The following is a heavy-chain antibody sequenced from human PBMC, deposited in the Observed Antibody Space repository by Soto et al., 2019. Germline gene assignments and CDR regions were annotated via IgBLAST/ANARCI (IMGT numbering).Heavy chain of an antibody. CDR2: INHSGST. Sequence: HVQLQQWGAGLLKPSETLSLTCAVYGESFSGYQWTWIRQSPGKGLEWIGEINHSGSTNYNPSLKSPVTRSVDTSKQHLSLKLTSVTAAHTAVYYCARPMPELTTSLSYWGQGTRVTVSS. CDR3: ARPMPELTTSLSY. V-gene: IGHV4-34*02. CDR1: GESFSGYQ. D-gene: IGHD4-17*01. J-gene: IGHJ4*02.